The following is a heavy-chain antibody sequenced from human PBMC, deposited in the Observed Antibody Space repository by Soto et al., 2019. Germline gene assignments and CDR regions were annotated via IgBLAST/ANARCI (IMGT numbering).Heavy chain of an antibody. Sequence: PSETLSLTCTVSGDSVSSASFYWIWIRHAPGKGLEWIGFIYFTGSTNYNPSLKRRGTMSLATSKNQLTLNLSSVTPPDTAVYYCGGLNCWRNGFDPWGQGTLVTVSS. D-gene: IGHD1-1*01. V-gene: IGHV4-61*01. CDR3: GGLNCWRNGFDP. CDR2: IYFTGST. CDR1: GDSVSSASFY. J-gene: IGHJ5*02.